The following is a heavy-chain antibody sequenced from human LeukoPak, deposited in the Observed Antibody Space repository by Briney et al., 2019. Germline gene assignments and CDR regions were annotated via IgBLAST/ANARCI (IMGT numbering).Heavy chain of an antibody. CDR3: AKDFESYYYDSSGYYGFY. CDR2: INPSGGST. J-gene: IGHJ4*02. CDR1: GYTFTNYY. V-gene: IGHV1-46*01. D-gene: IGHD3-22*01. Sequence: ASVKVSCKPSGYTFTNYYMHWVRQAPGQGLEWMGIINPSGGSTSYAQKFQGRVTMTRDTSTSTVYMELSSLRSEDTAVYYCAKDFESYYYDSSGYYGFYWGQGTLVTVSS.